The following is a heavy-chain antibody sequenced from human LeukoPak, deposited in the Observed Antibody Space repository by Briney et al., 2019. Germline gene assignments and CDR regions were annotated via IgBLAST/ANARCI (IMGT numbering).Heavy chain of an antibody. V-gene: IGHV1-2*02. CDR1: GYTFSGYH. CDR2: INPNSGGT. Sequence: ASVKVSCKASGYTFSGYHIHWVRQAPGQRLEWMGWINPNSGGTNFAPKFHGRVSMTRDTAISTAYMELTSLRSDDTAVYYCARGDKKENQSGPSGYFDPWGQGTLVTVSS. CDR3: ARGDKKENQSGPSGYFDP. D-gene: IGHD3-10*01. J-gene: IGHJ5*02.